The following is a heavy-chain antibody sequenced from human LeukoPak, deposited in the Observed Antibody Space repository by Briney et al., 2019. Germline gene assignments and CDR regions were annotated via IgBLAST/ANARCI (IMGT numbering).Heavy chain of an antibody. J-gene: IGHJ5*02. D-gene: IGHD2-15*01. CDR3: ARHWSHSVAQFGRSYGFDP. CDR1: GGSISSYY. Sequence: SETLSLTCTVSGGSISSYYWSWIRQPPGKGLEWIGSIYYSGSTYYNPSLKSRVTMSVDTSKNQFSLRLTSVTAADTAVYYCARHWSHSVAQFGRSYGFDPWGQGTLVTVSS. CDR2: IYYSGST. V-gene: IGHV4-59*04.